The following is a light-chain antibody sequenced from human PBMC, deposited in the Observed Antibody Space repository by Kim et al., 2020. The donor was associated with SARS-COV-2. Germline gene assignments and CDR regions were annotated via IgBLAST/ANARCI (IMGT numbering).Light chain of an antibody. CDR1: HSVLYNSNNKNY. Sequence: DVVVTKSPDSLAVSLGERATINCKVSHSVLYNSNNKNYLAWYQHKPGEPPQLLIYWASTRESGVPDRFSGSGSGTDFTLTISSLQAEDVAFYYCQQYLHTPRTFGQGTKVDIK. CDR3: QQYLHTPRT. CDR2: WAS. V-gene: IGKV4-1*01. J-gene: IGKJ1*01.